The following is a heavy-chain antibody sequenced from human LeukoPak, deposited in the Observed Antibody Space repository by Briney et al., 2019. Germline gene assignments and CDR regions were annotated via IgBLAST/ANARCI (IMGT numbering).Heavy chain of an antibody. CDR3: VRGLLHLEY. D-gene: IGHD1-1*01. CDR1: GFTVSSNH. V-gene: IGHV3-53*01. J-gene: IGHJ4*02. Sequence: PGGSLRLSCAASGFTVSSNHMTWVRQVPGRGLEWVSVLYSGGSTYYADSVKGRFTISRDNSKNTVYLQMNSLRADDTALYYCVRGLLHLEYWGQGTLVTVSS. CDR2: LYSGGST.